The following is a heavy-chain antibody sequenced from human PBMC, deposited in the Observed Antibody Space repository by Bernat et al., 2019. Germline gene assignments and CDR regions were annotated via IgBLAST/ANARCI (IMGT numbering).Heavy chain of an antibody. CDR2: VYSSGST. D-gene: IGHD6-25*01. Sequence: QVQLSESGSGLVKPSETLSLTCTVSGGSISGHYWSWIRQPPGKGLEWIGYVYSSGSTNYNPSLKSRVTRSVDTSTYQFSLRLSSMTAADMAVYYGASDNSVHNIAAAGIILFDYWGQGTLVTVSS. CDR1: GGSISGHY. V-gene: IGHV4-59*11. J-gene: IGHJ4*02. CDR3: ASDNSVHNIAAAGIILFDY.